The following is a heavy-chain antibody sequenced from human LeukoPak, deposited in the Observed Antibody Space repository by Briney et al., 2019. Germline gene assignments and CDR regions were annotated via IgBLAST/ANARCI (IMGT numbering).Heavy chain of an antibody. CDR2: IKRDGSEK. Sequence: PGGSLRLSCAASGFTFSSYWMSWVRQAPGKGLEWVANIKRDGSEKYYVDSVKGRLTISRDNAENSLYLQMNSLRAEDTAVYYCARARDYGSGRANAFDIWGQGTMVTVPS. J-gene: IGHJ3*02. V-gene: IGHV3-7*05. CDR1: GFTFSSYW. D-gene: IGHD3-10*01. CDR3: ARARDYGSGRANAFDI.